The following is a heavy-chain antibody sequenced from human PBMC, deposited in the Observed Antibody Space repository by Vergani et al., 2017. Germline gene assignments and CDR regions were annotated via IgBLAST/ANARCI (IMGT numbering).Heavy chain of an antibody. D-gene: IGHD3-9*01. CDR1: GYTFSNYY. CDR2: INPSGGHT. J-gene: IGHJ4*02. V-gene: IGHV1-46*03. CDR3: ARWDYGILTGYRY. Sequence: QVQVVQSGAEVKKSGASVKVSCKTSGYTFSNYYMHWVRQAPGQGLEWMGIINPSGGHTNYAQKFQGRVTMTRYTYTSTVYMGLSSLRSEDTAIYYCARWDYGILTGYRYWGQGTLVTVSA.